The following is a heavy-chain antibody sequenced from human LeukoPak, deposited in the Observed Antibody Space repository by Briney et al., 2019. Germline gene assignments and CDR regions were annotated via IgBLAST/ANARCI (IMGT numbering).Heavy chain of an antibody. J-gene: IGHJ4*02. CDR1: GFTFSTYE. CDR3: ARARGDSSSWFFFHY. CDR2: ISYDGSNQ. V-gene: IGHV3-30*03. D-gene: IGHD6-13*01. Sequence: PGGSLRLSCTASGFTFSTYEMNWVRQAPGKGLEWVAVISYDGSNQYYADSVKGRFTISRDNSKNTLYLQMNSLRAEDAAVYYCARARGDSSSWFFFHYWGQGTLVTVSS.